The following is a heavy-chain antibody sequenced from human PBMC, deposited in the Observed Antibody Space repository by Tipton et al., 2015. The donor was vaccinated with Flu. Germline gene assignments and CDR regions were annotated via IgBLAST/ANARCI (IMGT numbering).Heavy chain of an antibody. Sequence: LSLTCTVSGDSISGSSHYWGWVRQSPGKGLEWIGSIYYSGSTYHNPPLKTRVTITADTSQNHFSLQLKSVTAADTAVYYCATPDHWGQGTLVTVSS. CDR2: IYYSGST. J-gene: IGHJ4*02. CDR1: GDSISGSSHY. CDR3: ATPDH. V-gene: IGHV4-39*01.